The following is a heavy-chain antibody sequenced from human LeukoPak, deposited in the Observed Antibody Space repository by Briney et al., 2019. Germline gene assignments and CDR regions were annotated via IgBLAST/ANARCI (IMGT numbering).Heavy chain of an antibody. CDR3: AKDQGIGDYASTDY. J-gene: IGHJ4*02. V-gene: IGHV3-33*06. CDR2: IWYDGNNK. Sequence: GGSLRLSCAASGFTFSSFGMYWVRQAPGKGLEWVAIIWYDGNNKYYADSVKGRFTISRDNSKNMLYLQMNSLRAEDTAVYYCAKDQGIGDYASTDYWGQGTLVTVSS. CDR1: GFTFSSFG. D-gene: IGHD4-17*01.